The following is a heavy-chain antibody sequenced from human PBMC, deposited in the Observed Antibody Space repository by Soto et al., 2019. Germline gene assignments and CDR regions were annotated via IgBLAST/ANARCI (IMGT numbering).Heavy chain of an antibody. CDR3: VKDAVSANGEWDWFDP. Sequence: ELQLLESGGGLVQPGGSPRLSCAASEFTFRNYAMTWVRQDPGKGLEWVSSIDGSGGGAYYSDSVKGRFTVSRDDSQKTLYLQIRSLRVDDTAVYYCVKDAVSANGEWDWFDPRGQGTLVTDSS. CDR1: EFTFRNYA. V-gene: IGHV3-23*01. CDR2: IDGSGGGA. J-gene: IGHJ5*02. D-gene: IGHD2-21*02.